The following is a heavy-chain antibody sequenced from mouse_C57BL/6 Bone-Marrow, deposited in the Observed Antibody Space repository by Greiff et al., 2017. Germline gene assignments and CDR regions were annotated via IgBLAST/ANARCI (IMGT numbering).Heavy chain of an antibody. J-gene: IGHJ3*01. CDR2: INPGSGGT. V-gene: IGHV1-54*01. CDR1: GYAFTNYL. Sequence: VQLQQSGAELVRPGTSVKVSCKASGYAFTNYLIEWVKQRPGQGLEWIGVINPGSGGTNYNEKFKGKATLTADKSSSTAYMQLSSLTSEDSAVYCCARFILRWGFAYWGQGTLVTVSA. D-gene: IGHD1-1*01. CDR3: ARFILRWGFAY.